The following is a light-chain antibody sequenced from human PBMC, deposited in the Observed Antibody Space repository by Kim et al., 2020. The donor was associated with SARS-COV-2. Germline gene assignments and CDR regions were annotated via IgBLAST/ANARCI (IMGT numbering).Light chain of an antibody. CDR3: YSFAGTYTWV. CDR2: DVS. V-gene: IGLV2-11*01. CDR1: SSDVGGYNY. Sequence: GQSVTISCTGTSSDVGGYNYVSCYQHHPGKAPKLIIYDVSKRPSGVPDRFSGTKSGNTASLTISGLQAEDEADYYCYSFAGTYTWVFGGGTQLTVL. J-gene: IGLJ3*02.